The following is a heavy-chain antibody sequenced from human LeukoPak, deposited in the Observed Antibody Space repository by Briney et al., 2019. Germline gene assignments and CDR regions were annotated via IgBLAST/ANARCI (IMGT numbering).Heavy chain of an antibody. Sequence: GGSLRLSCAASGFTFSSYEMNWVRQAPGKGLEWVSTISRSATTIYYADSVKGRFTISRDNAKNSLSLQMNSLRAEDTAVYYCAELGITMIGGVWGKGTTVTISS. D-gene: IGHD3-10*02. CDR1: GFTFSSYE. CDR2: ISRSATTI. J-gene: IGHJ6*04. CDR3: AELGITMIGGV. V-gene: IGHV3-48*03.